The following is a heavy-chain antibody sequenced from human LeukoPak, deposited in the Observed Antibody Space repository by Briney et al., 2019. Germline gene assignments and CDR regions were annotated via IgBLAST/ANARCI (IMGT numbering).Heavy chain of an antibody. CDR2: IWYDGSNK. CDR1: GFTFSRYG. J-gene: IGHJ2*01. D-gene: IGHD4-23*01. CDR3: ARDRNYGDNSGANWYFDL. V-gene: IGHV3-33*01. Sequence: GGSLRLSCAASGFTFSRYGMHWVGQAPGKGMEWVAVIWYDGSNKYYEDSVKGRFTISRDNFKNTLYLQMNSLRAEDTAVYYCARDRNYGDNSGANWYFDLWGRGTLVTVSS.